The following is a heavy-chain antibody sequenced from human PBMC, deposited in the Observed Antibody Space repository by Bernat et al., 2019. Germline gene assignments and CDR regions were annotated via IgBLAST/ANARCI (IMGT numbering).Heavy chain of an antibody. J-gene: IGHJ5*02. V-gene: IGHV3-74*01. CDR2: INSDGSST. CDR1: GFTFSSYW. CDR3: ARDGGNYVGWFDP. D-gene: IGHD1-26*01. Sequence: EVQLVESGGGLVQPGGSLRLSCAASGFTFSSYWMHWVRQAPGKGLVWVSRINSDGSSTSYADSVKGRFTISRDNAKNTVYLQMNSLRAEDTAVYYCARDGGNYVGWFDPWGQGTLVTVSS.